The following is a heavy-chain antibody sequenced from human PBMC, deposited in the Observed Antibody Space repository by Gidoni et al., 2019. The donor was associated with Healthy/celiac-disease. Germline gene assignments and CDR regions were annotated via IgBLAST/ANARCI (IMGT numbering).Heavy chain of an antibody. Sequence: QVQLVESGGGVVQPGRSLRLSCAASGFTFRSYGMHWVRQAPGKGLEWVAVISYDGSNKYYADSVKGRFTISRDNSKNTLYLQMNSLRAEDTAVYYCAKDTGYQRYYYYGMDVWGQGTTVTVSS. CDR2: ISYDGSNK. J-gene: IGHJ6*01. CDR3: AKDTGYQRYYYYGMDV. CDR1: GFTFRSYG. V-gene: IGHV3-30*18. D-gene: IGHD2-2*01.